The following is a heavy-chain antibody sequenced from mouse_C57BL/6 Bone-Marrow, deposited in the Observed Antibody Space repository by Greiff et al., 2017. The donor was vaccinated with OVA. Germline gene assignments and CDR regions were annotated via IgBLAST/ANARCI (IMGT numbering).Heavy chain of an antibody. CDR1: GFSFNTYA. CDR3: VRQAAQAKEFAY. V-gene: IGHV10-1*01. Sequence: EVHLVESGGGLVQPKGSLKLSCAASGFSFNTYAMNWVRQAPGKGLEWVARIRSKSNNYATYYADSVKDRFTISRDDSESMLYLQMNNLKTEDTAMYYCVRQAAQAKEFAYWGQGTLVTVSA. D-gene: IGHD3-2*02. CDR2: IRSKSNNYAT. J-gene: IGHJ3*01.